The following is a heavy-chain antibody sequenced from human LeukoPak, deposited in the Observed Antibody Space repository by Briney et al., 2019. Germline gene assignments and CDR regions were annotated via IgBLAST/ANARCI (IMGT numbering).Heavy chain of an antibody. CDR1: GFSISEYW. D-gene: IGHD3-22*01. CDR3: AKDISEDYYDSSGPGSS. V-gene: IGHV3-7*03. J-gene: IGHJ4*02. Sequence: GGSLRLSCAASGFSISEYWMSWVRQAPGKGLEWVANIKQDGSEKYYVDSVKGRFTISRDNAKNSLYLQMNSLRAEDTALYYCAKDISEDYYDSSGPGSSWGQGTLVTVSS. CDR2: IKQDGSEK.